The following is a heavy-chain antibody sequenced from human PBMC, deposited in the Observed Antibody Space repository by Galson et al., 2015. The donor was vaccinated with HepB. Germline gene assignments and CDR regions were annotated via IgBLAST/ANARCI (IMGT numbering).Heavy chain of an antibody. D-gene: IGHD3-22*01. Sequence: SLRLSCAASGFTFSNAWMSWVRQAPGKGLEWVGRIKSKTDGGTTDYAAPVKGRFTISRDDSKNTLYLQMNSLKTEDTAVYYCTTTRDDSSGYYFDYWGQGTLVTVSS. CDR2: IKSKTDGGTT. CDR1: GFTFSNAW. J-gene: IGHJ4*02. CDR3: TTTRDDSSGYYFDY. V-gene: IGHV3-15*01.